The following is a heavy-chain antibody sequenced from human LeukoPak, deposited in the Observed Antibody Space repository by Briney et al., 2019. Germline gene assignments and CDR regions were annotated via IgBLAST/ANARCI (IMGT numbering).Heavy chain of an antibody. V-gene: IGHV3-30*03. CDR3: ARGPLHGAFDY. CDR1: GFIFSTSD. J-gene: IGHJ4*02. Sequence: GRSLRLSCAASGFIFSTSDMHWLRQAPGKGLEWVAHVASDGRNKYYADSVQGRFTGSRDNSKNTVYLQMNNLRADDTAVYYCARGPLHGAFDYWGQGTLVTVSS. D-gene: IGHD4-17*01. CDR2: VASDGRNK.